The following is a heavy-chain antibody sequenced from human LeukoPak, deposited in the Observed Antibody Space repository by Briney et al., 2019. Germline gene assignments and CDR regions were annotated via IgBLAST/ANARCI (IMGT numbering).Heavy chain of an antibody. CDR2: INWSGDRI. J-gene: IGHJ6*03. V-gene: IGHV3-9*01. CDR1: GFTFDDYA. D-gene: IGHD5-18*01. CDR3: ARVGRGYSYGSYYYYYYMDV. Sequence: QPGRSLRLSCAASGFTFDDYAMHWVRQAPGKGLEWVSGINWSGDRIGYADSVKGRFTISRDNAKNSLYLQMNSLRAEDTAVYYCARVGRGYSYGSYYYYYYMDVWGKGTTVTVSS.